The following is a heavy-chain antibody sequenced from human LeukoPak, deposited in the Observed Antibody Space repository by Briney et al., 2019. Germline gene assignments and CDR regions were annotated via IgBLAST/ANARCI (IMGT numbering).Heavy chain of an antibody. CDR1: GYSISSGYY. J-gene: IGHJ4*02. CDR2: IYHSGST. V-gene: IGHV4-38-2*02. Sequence: PSETLSLTCTVSGYSISSGYYWGWIRQPPGKGLEWIGSIYHSGSTYYNPSLKSRVTISVDTSKNQFPLKLSSVTAADTAVYYCARDLGGYDMGYYFDYWGQGTLVTVSS. D-gene: IGHD5-12*01. CDR3: ARDLGGYDMGYYFDY.